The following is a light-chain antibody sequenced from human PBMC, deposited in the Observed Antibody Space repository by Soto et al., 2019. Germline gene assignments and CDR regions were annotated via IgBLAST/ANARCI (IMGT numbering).Light chain of an antibody. V-gene: IGKV2D-29*01. CDR3: MHSVQIPPT. J-gene: IGKJ1*01. CDR1: QSLLHTDGKTY. Sequence: DIVMTQTPLSLSVTPGQPASISCQSSQSLLHTDGKTYLSWYLQRPGQPLQLLIYEVSNRFSGVPDRFNGSGSETDFTLKISRVEDEDVGIYFCMHSVQIPPTFGPGTKVEIK. CDR2: EVS.